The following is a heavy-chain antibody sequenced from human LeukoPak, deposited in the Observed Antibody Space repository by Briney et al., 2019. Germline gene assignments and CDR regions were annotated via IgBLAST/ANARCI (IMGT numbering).Heavy chain of an antibody. Sequence: ASVKVSCKASGYTFTSYDINWVRQATGQGLEWMGWVNPNSGNTGYAQKFQGRVTMTRNTSISTAYMEWSSLRSEDTAVYYCARERSYSSSSDFDYWGQETLVTVSS. V-gene: IGHV1-8*01. J-gene: IGHJ4*02. CDR3: ARERSYSSSSDFDY. D-gene: IGHD6-6*01. CDR2: VNPNSGNT. CDR1: GYTFTSYD.